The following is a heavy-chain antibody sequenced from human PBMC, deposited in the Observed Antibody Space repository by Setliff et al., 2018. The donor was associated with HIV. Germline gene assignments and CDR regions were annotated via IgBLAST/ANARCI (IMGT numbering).Heavy chain of an antibody. V-gene: IGHV1-3*01. CDR3: ARVSGLSGELLYFDY. J-gene: IGHJ4*02. Sequence: ASVKVSCKASGYTFTSYAMHWVRQAPGQRLEWMGWINAGNGHTKYSQKFQGRVSITRDTSASTAYMELSSLRSEDTAVYYCARVSGLSGELLYFDYWGLGTLVTVSS. CDR2: INAGNGHT. D-gene: IGHD1-26*01. CDR1: GYTFTSYA.